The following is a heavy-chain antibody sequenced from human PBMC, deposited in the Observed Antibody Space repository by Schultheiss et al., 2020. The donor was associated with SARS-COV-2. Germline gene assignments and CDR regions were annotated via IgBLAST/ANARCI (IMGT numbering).Heavy chain of an antibody. D-gene: IGHD3-3*01. CDR1: GGSISSSSYY. CDR3: ARHGEWSLGYFDY. J-gene: IGHJ4*02. V-gene: IGHV4-61*05. Sequence: SETLSLTCTVSGGSISSSSYYWSWIRQPPGKGLEWIGYIYYSGSTNYNPSLKSRVTMSVDTSKNQFSLKLSSVTAADTAVYYCARHGEWSLGYFDYWGQGNLVNGPS. CDR2: IYYSGST.